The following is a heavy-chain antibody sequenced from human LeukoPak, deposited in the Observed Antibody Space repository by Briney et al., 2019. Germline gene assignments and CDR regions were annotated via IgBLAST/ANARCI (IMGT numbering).Heavy chain of an antibody. J-gene: IGHJ1*01. Sequence: GGSLRLSCAASGFTFSNYAMSWVRQAPGKGLEWVSSITDSGFSTYYADSVKGRFSISRDNYKNTLYLQMSSLRAEDTAVYYCARDPNGNYVGAFDFQRWGQGTLVTVSS. CDR1: GFTFSNYA. V-gene: IGHV3-23*01. D-gene: IGHD4-17*01. CDR3: ARDPNGNYVGAFDFQR. CDR2: ITDSGFST.